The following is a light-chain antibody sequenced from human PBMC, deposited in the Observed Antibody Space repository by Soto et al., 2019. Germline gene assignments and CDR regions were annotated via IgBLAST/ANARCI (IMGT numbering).Light chain of an antibody. V-gene: IGKV1-5*03. CDR2: KAS. J-gene: IGKJ1*01. CDR3: QHYNSYSEA. Sequence: IQLTQGPSSLCASVGDRVTISCRASQSISNYLNWYQEKPGKAPKLLIYKASTLKRGVPSRFSGSGAGTEFTLTISSLQPDDFATYYCQHYNSYSEAFGQGTKVEIK. CDR1: QSISNY.